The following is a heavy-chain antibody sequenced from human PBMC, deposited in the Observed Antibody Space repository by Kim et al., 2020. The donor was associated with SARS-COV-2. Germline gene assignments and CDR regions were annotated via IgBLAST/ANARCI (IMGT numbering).Heavy chain of an antibody. CDR3: ARETTTPNRRFYS. J-gene: IGHJ4*02. CDR1: GGSISSGTYF. D-gene: IGHD4-4*01. CDR2: ILSDGST. Sequence: SETLSLTCTVSGGSISSGTYFWTWIRQHPEKGLEWIGYILSDGSTFFNPSLKSRVSISEDTSKNQFSLKMSSVTPADTAAYYCARETTTPNRRFYSWGQG. V-gene: IGHV4-31*03.